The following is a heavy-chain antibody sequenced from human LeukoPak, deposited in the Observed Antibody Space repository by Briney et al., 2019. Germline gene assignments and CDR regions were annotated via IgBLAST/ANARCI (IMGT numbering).Heavy chain of an antibody. D-gene: IGHD6-19*01. V-gene: IGHV3-15*01. J-gene: IGHJ4*02. CDR1: GLTFSSAW. CDR2: IKSKTDGGTT. CDR3: TTDQVMGQWPHYFDY. Sequence: PGGSLRLSCAASGLTFSSAWMSWVRQAPGKGLEWVGRIKSKTDGGTTDYAAPVKGRFTISRDDSKNTLYLQMNSLKTEDTAVYYCTTDQVMGQWPHYFDYWGQGTLVTVSS.